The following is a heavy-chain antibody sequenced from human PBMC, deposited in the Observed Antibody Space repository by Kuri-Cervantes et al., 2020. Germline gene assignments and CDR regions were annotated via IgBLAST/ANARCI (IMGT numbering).Heavy chain of an antibody. V-gene: IGHV3-30*02. CDR3: VRTYYYDSSGYSH. CDR2: IRFDGSNK. CDR1: GFTFSDYY. J-gene: IGHJ4*02. Sequence: GGSLRLSCAASGFTFSDYYMSWIRQAPGKGLEWVTFIRFDGSNKYYADSVKGRFTISRDNSKNSLYLQMNSLRAEDTAMYYCVRTYYYDSSGYSHWGQGTLVTDSS. D-gene: IGHD3-22*01.